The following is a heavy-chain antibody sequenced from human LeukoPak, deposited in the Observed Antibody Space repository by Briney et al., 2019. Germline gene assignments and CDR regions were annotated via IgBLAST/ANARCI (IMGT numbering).Heavy chain of an antibody. CDR1: GGTFSSYA. V-gene: IGHV1-69*04. D-gene: IGHD2-2*01. Sequence: SVKVSCKASGGTFSSYAISWVRQAPGQGLEWMGRIILILGIANYAQKFQGRVTITADKYTSTAYMELSSLRSEDTAVYYCARDRGRYCSSTSCYDFDYWGQGTLVTVSS. J-gene: IGHJ4*02. CDR2: IILILGIA. CDR3: ARDRGRYCSSTSCYDFDY.